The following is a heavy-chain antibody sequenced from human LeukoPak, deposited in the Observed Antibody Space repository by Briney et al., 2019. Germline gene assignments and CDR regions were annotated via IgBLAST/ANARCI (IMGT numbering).Heavy chain of an antibody. CDR3: VIGYSSGWYENYYGMDV. J-gene: IGHJ6*02. CDR1: GYTFTSYG. Sequence: ASVKLSCKASGYTFTSYGMSWVRQAPGQGIEWMGWISAYNGNTNYAQKLQGRVTMTTDTSTSTACMQLRSLRSDDTAVYYCVIGYSSGWYENYYGMDVWGQGTTVTVSS. CDR2: ISAYNGNT. V-gene: IGHV1-18*01. D-gene: IGHD6-19*01.